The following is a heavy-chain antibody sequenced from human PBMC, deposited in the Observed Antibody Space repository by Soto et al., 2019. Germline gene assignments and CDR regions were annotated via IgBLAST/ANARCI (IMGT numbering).Heavy chain of an antibody. CDR3: ARGSGYYRNFDS. Sequence: QVQLQESGPGLVKPSQTLSLTCYVSGGSITSGGYSWAWIRHQPGKALQWIGYIFDSGSDYYNASLKGRLATSVDTGKDLFSLELSSVYDADTAVYYCARGSGYYRNFDSWGQGTLVSVSS. J-gene: IGHJ4*02. V-gene: IGHV4-31*02. CDR2: IFDSGSD. D-gene: IGHD3-3*01. CDR1: GGSITSGGYS.